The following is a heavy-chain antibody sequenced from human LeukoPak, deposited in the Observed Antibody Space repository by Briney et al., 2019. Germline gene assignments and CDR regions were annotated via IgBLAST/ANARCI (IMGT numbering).Heavy chain of an antibody. J-gene: IGHJ3*02. CDR1: GYSISSGYY. CDR3: ARGRTYYDYVWGSYRSSHAFDI. Sequence: SETLSLTCTVSGYSISSGYYWSWIRQPPGKGLEWIGEINHSGSTNYNPSLKSRVTISVDTSKNQFSLKLSSVTAADTAVYYCARGRTYYDYVWGSYRSSHAFDIWGQGTMVTVSS. V-gene: IGHV4-38-2*02. CDR2: INHSGST. D-gene: IGHD3-16*02.